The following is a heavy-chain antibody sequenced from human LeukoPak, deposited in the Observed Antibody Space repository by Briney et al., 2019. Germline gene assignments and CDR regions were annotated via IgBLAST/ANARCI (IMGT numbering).Heavy chain of an antibody. V-gene: IGHV3-49*04. CDR1: GFTFGDYA. J-gene: IGHJ5*02. CDR3: TRDSMTYDFWSGYYRSNWFDP. D-gene: IGHD3-3*01. Sequence: PGGSLRLSCTASGFTFGDYAMSWVRQALGKGLEWVGFIRSKAYGGTTEYAASVKGRFTISRDDSKSIAYLQMNSLKTEDTAVYYCTRDSMTYDFWSGYYRSNWFDPWGQGTLVTVSS. CDR2: IRSKAYGGTT.